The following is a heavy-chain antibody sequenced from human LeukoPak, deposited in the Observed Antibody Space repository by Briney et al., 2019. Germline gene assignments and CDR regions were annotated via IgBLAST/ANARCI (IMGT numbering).Heavy chain of an antibody. Sequence: ASVKVSCKASGYTFSSYGISWVRQAPGQGLEWMGWISANNGNTNYAQKLQGRVTMTTDTSTSTAYMELRSLRSDDTAVYYCARGGTPKSSIVVIPASIDYDYYGMNVWGQGTTVTVS. CDR2: ISANNGNT. CDR3: ARGGTPKSSIVVIPASIDYDYYGMNV. CDR1: GYTFSSYG. V-gene: IGHV1-18*01. D-gene: IGHD2-2*01. J-gene: IGHJ6*02.